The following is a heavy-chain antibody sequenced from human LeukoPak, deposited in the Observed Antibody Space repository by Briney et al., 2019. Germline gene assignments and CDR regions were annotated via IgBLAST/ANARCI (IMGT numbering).Heavy chain of an antibody. CDR3: ARGPYSYDSPGAFDI. V-gene: IGHV4-59*08. J-gene: IGHJ3*02. D-gene: IGHD3-22*01. CDR1: GGSISSYY. Sequence: TSETLSLTCTVSGGSISSYYWSWIRQPPGKGLEWIGYIYYSGSTNYNPSLKSRVTISVDTSKNQFSLKLSSVTAADTAVYFCARGPYSYDSPGAFDIWGQGTMVTVSS. CDR2: IYYSGST.